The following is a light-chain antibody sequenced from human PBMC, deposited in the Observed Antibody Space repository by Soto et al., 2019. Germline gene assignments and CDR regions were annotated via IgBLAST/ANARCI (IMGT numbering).Light chain of an antibody. Sequence: IVLTQSPGTLSLSPGERATLSCRASQSFSATYLAWYQQKPGQAPRLLIYGASSRATGIPDRFSGSGSGTDFTLTISSLEPEDFAVYYCQHRSNWPGTFGQGTKVDIK. CDR3: QHRSNWPGT. J-gene: IGKJ1*01. V-gene: IGKV3D-20*02. CDR2: GAS. CDR1: QSFSATY.